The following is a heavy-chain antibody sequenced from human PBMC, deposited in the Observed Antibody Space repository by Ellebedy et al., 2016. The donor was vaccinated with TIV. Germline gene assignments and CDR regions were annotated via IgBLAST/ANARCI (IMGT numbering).Heavy chain of an antibody. CDR2: ISSSVTTG. J-gene: IGHJ4*02. V-gene: IGHV3-11*01. D-gene: IGHD5-12*01. Sequence: PGGSLRLSCAASGFTFSDYYMSWIRQAPGKGLEWISYISSSVTTGYYADSVKGRFTISRDNAKNSLYLQMNSLRVEDTAMYYCARVRQGSGGYNFWGQGTLVTVSS. CDR1: GFTFSDYY. CDR3: ARVRQGSGGYNF.